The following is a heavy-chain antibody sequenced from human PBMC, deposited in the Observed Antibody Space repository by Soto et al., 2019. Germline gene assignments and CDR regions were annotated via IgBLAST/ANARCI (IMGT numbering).Heavy chain of an antibody. CDR1: GGTFSSYT. CDR2: IIPILGIA. CDR3: ARAVAGTTASDY. D-gene: IGHD6-19*01. Sequence: SVKVSCKASGGTFSSYTISWVRQAPGQGLEWMGRIIPILGIANYAQKFQGRVTITAVKFTSTAYMELSSLRSEDTAVYYCARAVAGTTASDYWGQGTLVTVSS. V-gene: IGHV1-69*02. J-gene: IGHJ4*02.